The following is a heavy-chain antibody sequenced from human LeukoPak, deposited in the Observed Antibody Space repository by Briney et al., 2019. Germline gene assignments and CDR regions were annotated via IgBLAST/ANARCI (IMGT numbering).Heavy chain of an antibody. CDR2: IYWNDDK. V-gene: IGHV2-5*01. CDR3: AHSPPSSITIFGVVIIGWFDP. D-gene: IGHD3-3*01. Sequence: SGPTLVNPTQTLTLTCTFSGFSLSTSGVGVGWIRQPPGKALEWLALIYWNDDKRYSPSLKSRLTITKDPSKNQVVLTMTNMDPVDTATYYCAHSPPSSITIFGVVIIGWFDPWGQGTLVTVSS. J-gene: IGHJ5*02. CDR1: GFSLSTSGVG.